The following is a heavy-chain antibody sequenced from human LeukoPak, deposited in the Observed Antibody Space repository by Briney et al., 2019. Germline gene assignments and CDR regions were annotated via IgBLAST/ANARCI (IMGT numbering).Heavy chain of an antibody. J-gene: IGHJ4*02. CDR2: IYYSGST. Sequence: SETLSLTCTVSGGSISSGDYCWSWIRQPPGKGLEWIGYIYYSGSTNYNPSLKSRVTISVDTSKYQFSLKLSSVTAADTAVYYCARVDSGSYLSFDYWGQGTLVTVSS. CDR1: GGSISSGDYC. CDR3: ARVDSGSYLSFDY. V-gene: IGHV4-61*08. D-gene: IGHD1-26*01.